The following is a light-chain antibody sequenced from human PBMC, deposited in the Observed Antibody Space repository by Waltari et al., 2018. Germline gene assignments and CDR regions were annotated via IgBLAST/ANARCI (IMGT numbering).Light chain of an antibody. CDR1: SNAVGGYGQ. CDR3: SSFTYTTTLV. Sequence: QSALTQPASVSGSLGQSITLSCTDTSNAVGGYGQVPWYQQHPGKAPELIIYEVSKRPSGVSDRFSGSKSGNTASLTISGLQADDEADFYCSSFTYTTTLVFGGGTKLTVL. CDR2: EVS. V-gene: IGLV2-14*01. J-gene: IGLJ3*02.